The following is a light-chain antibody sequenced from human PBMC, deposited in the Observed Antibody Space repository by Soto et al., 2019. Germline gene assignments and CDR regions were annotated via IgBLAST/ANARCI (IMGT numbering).Light chain of an antibody. CDR2: EVT. CDR3: ISYTSSNTHYVI. CDR1: SNDVGGYNY. V-gene: IGLV2-14*01. Sequence: QSALTQPASVSGSPGQSITISCTGTSNDVGGYNYVSWYQQHPGKAPKLIIYEVTDRPSGVSNRFSGSKSGNTASLTTSGLQAEDEADYYCISYTSSNTHYVIIGGGTKLTVL. J-gene: IGLJ2*01.